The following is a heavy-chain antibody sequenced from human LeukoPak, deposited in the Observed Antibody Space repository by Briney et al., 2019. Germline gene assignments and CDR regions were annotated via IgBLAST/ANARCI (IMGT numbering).Heavy chain of an antibody. CDR1: GGTFSSYA. CDR3: ASLRVAVAGTDWFDP. J-gene: IGHJ5*02. V-gene: IGHV1-69*04. CDR2: IIPILGIA. Sequence: SVKVSCKASGGTFSSYAISWVRQAPGQGLEWMGRIIPILGIANYAQKFQGRVTITADKSTSTAYMELSSLRSEDTGVYYCASLRVAVAGTDWFDPWGQGTLVTVSS. D-gene: IGHD6-19*01.